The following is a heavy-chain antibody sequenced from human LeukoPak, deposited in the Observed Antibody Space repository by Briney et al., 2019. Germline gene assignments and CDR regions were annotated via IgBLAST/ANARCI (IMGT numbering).Heavy chain of an antibody. V-gene: IGHV4-31*03. CDR3: ARGVQGWFAP. J-gene: IGHJ5*02. CDR1: GDSISSGAYY. CDR2: ISHIGTT. D-gene: IGHD3-10*01. Sequence: SQTLSLTCTVSGDSISSGAYYWTWVRQYPGTGLEWIGYISHIGTTYNNPSLKSRVSISVDTSRNQLSLRLTSVTAADTAVYYCARGVQGWFAPWGQGTLVTVSA.